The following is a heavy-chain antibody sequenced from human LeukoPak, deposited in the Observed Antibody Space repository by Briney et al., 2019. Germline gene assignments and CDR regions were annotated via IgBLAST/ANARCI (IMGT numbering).Heavy chain of an antibody. V-gene: IGHV1-69*05. J-gene: IGHJ4*02. CDR1: GGTFSSYA. Sequence: ASMKVSCKASGGTFSSYAISWVRQAPGQGLEWMGGIIPIFGTANYAQKFQGRVTMTRSTSINTAYMELSSLRSEDTAVYYCARAPRSWGFDYWGQGTLVTVSS. CDR3: ARAPRSWGFDY. D-gene: IGHD7-27*01. CDR2: IIPIFGTA.